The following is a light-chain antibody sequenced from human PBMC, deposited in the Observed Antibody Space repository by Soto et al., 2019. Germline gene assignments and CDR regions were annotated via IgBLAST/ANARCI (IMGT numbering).Light chain of an antibody. V-gene: IGKV3-20*01. CDR2: GAS. CDR1: QSVSSSH. Sequence: EIVLTQSPGTLSLSPGERATLSCRASQSVSSSHLAWYQQNRGQAPRLLIYGASSRAPGIPDRFGGSGSGTDFTLTISRLEPEDFAVYYCQQYGSSRWTFGQGTKVDIK. CDR3: QQYGSSRWT. J-gene: IGKJ1*01.